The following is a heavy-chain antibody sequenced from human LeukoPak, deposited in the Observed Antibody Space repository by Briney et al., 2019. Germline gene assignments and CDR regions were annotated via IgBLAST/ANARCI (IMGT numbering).Heavy chain of an antibody. J-gene: IGHJ4*02. D-gene: IGHD3-16*02. CDR1: GYTFTSYA. V-gene: IGHV7-4-1*02. Sequence: GASVKVSCKASGYTFTSYAMNWVRQAPGQGLEWMGWINTNTGNPTYAQGFTGRFVFSLGTSVSTAYLQISSLKAEDTAVYYCARAIGYDYVWGSYRPRYYFDYWGQGTLVTVSS. CDR2: INTNTGNP. CDR3: ARAIGYDYVWGSYRPRYYFDY.